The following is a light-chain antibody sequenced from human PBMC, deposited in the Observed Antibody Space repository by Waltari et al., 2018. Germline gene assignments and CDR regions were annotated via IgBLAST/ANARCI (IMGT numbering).Light chain of an antibody. V-gene: IGKV1-39*01. J-gene: IGKJ1*01. CDR3: QQSYSTPQT. Sequence: TCRASQSISSYLNWYQQKPEKAPKLLIYAASSLQSGVPSRFSGSGSGTDFTLTISSLQPEDFATYYCQQSYSTPQTFGQGTKVEIK. CDR1: QSISSY. CDR2: AAS.